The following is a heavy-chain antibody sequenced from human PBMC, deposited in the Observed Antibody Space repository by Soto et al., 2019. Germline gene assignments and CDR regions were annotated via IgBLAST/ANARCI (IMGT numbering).Heavy chain of an antibody. CDR3: ARHEDGYNFYFDY. J-gene: IGHJ4*02. CDR1: GGSISSSSYY. V-gene: IGHV4-39*01. Sequence: SETLSLTYTVSGGSISSSSYYWGWIRQPPGKGLEWIGSIYYSGSTYYNPSLKSRVTISVDTSKNQFSLKLSSVTAADTAVYYCARHEDGYNFYFDYWGQGTLVTVSS. D-gene: IGHD5-12*01. CDR2: IYYSGST.